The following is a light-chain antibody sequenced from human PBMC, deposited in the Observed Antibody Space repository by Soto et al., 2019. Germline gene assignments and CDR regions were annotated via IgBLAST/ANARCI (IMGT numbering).Light chain of an antibody. CDR3: QQRSDWPT. CDR1: QSVSSY. Sequence: EFVLTQSPATLSLSPGERATVSCRPSQSVSSYLAWYQQTPGQAPRLLISDASKRATGIPARFSGSAPGTDFTLTISSLAPEDFTLYYCQQRSDWPTFGPGTLLEIK. V-gene: IGKV3-11*01. CDR2: DAS. J-gene: IGKJ5*01.